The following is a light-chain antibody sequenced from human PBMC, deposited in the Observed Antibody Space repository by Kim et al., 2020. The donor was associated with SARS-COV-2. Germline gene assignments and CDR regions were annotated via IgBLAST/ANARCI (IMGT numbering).Light chain of an antibody. CDR1: QSISSS. CDR3: QQYNNLPT. CDR2: GAS. V-gene: IGKV3-15*01. J-gene: IGKJ1*01. Sequence: SGAPGERATLSCRASQSISSSLAWYQQKPGQAPRLLIYGASTRAIGIPARFSGSGSGTDFTLTISSLQSEDFAVYYCQQYNNLPTFGQGTKVDIK.